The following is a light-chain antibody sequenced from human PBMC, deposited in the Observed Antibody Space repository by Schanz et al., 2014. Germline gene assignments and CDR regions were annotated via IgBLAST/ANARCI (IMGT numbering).Light chain of an antibody. CDR2: EVS. Sequence: QSALTQPPSASGSPGQSVTISCTGTSSDIGGYNYVSWYQQHPGKAPKLMIYEVSNRPSGVSNRFSGSKSGNAASLTISGLQAEDEADYYCSSYTDKYTVVIGGGTKLTVL. CDR1: SSDIGGYNY. CDR3: SSYTDKYTVV. J-gene: IGLJ2*01. V-gene: IGLV2-14*01.